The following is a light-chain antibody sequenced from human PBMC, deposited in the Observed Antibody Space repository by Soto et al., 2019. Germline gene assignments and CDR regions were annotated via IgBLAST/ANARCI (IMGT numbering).Light chain of an antibody. CDR2: HAA. Sequence: EIVMTQSPATLSVSPGQRATLSCRASQSVSNNVAWYQQKPGQAPRLRIYHAATRATGIPARFSGNGSGTEGTLPISSLQSEDFAVYCCQQYNEWPLSFGGGTKVEIK. J-gene: IGKJ4*01. V-gene: IGKV3-15*01. CDR3: QQYNEWPLS. CDR1: QSVSNN.